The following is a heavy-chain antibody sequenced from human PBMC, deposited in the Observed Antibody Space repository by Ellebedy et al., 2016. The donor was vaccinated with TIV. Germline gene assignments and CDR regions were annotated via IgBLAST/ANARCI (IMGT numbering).Heavy chain of an antibody. D-gene: IGHD5/OR15-5a*01. CDR1: PGPLSGYY. CDR3: ARGPSVYAPDDGFDI. CDR2: INHILTT. J-gene: IGHJ3*02. Sequence: SETLSLTXAVYPGPLSGYYWSWIRQPPGKGLEWIGEINHILTTNYNPSLKSRVTISVATSNTQFSLKLTSVTAADTAVYYCARGPSVYAPDDGFDIWGQGTMVTVSS. V-gene: IGHV4-34*01.